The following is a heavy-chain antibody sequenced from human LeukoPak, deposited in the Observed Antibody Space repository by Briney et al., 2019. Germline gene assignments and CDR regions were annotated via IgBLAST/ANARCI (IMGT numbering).Heavy chain of an antibody. J-gene: IGHJ5*02. CDR2: ISDSSSHT. Sequence: GGSLRLSCAASGFTFSDYYMIWIRQAPGKGLEWVSYISDSSSHTNYADSVKGRFTISRDNAKNSLCLQMNSLRVDDTAIYYCARVTYGYSVDRWGQGTLVTISS. CDR1: GFTFSDYY. CDR3: ARVTYGYSVDR. D-gene: IGHD5-18*01. V-gene: IGHV3-11*06.